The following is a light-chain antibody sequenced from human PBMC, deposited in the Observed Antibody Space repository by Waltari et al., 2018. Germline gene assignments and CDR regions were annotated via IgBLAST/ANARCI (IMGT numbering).Light chain of an antibody. V-gene: IGKV3-15*01. CDR2: GAS. J-gene: IGKJ1*01. CDR1: QSVSRN. CDR3: QQYNNWWT. Sequence: EIVMTQSPATLSVSPGERATRSCRASQSVSRNLAWYQQKPGQAPRRLIYGASPRATGIPARFSGSGSGTEFTLTISSLQSEDFAVYYCQQYNNWWTFGQGTKVEIK.